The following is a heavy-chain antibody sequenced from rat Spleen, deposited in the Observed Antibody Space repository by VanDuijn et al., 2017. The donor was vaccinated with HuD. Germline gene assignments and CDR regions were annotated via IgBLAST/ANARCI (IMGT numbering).Heavy chain of an antibody. J-gene: IGHJ3*01. D-gene: IGHD1-11*01. Sequence: EVQLVESDGGLVQPGRSLKLSCAASGFTFSDYYMAWVRQAPPKGLEWVASISFDGSRTFFRDSVKGRFTISRDNAQNTLYLQMDSLRSEDTATYYCARHGYGGYSGPFAYWGQGTLVTVSS. CDR3: ARHGYGGYSGPFAY. V-gene: IGHV5-7*01. CDR2: ISFDGSRT. CDR1: GFTFSDYY.